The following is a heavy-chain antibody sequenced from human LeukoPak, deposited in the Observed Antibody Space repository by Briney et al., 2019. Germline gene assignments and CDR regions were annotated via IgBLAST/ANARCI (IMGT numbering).Heavy chain of an antibody. D-gene: IGHD2-15*01. V-gene: IGHV3-20*04. J-gene: IGHJ3*02. Sequence: RPGGSLRLSCEASGFTFDDYGMSWVRQAPGKGLEWVSGINWNGGCTGYADSVKGRFTISRDNAKNSLYLQMNRLRAEDTALYYCARGVVVAASIADAFDIWGQGTMVTF. CDR2: INWNGGCT. CDR1: GFTFDDYG. CDR3: ARGVVVAASIADAFDI.